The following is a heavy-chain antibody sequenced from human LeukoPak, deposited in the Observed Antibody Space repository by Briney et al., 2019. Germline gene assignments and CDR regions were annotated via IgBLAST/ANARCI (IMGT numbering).Heavy chain of an antibody. D-gene: IGHD3-3*01. CDR3: ARGWSLEWLLGTEYYFDY. V-gene: IGHV4-34*01. CDR1: GGSFSGYY. J-gene: IGHJ4*02. Sequence: PSETLSLTCAVYGGSFSGYYWSWIRQPPGKGLEWIGEINHSGSTNYNPSLKSRVTISVDTSKNQFSLKLSCVTAADTAVYYCARGWSLEWLLGTEYYFDYWGQGTLVTVSS. CDR2: INHSGST.